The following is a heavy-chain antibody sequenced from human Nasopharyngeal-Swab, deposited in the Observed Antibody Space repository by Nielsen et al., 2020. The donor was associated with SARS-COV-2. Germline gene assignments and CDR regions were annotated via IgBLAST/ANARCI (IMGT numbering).Heavy chain of an antibody. V-gene: IGHV3-53*01. CDR2: IYSDGST. J-gene: IGHJ4*02. D-gene: IGHD6-19*01. Sequence: SLKISCEASGFTVSSNYMRWVRQAPGQGLEWVSVIYSDGSTSYADSVKGRFTISRDKSKNTLYLQMNSLRTEDTAVYYCAGKYSNGWYRFWGQGTLVTVSS. CDR3: AGKYSNGWYRF. CDR1: GFTVSSNY.